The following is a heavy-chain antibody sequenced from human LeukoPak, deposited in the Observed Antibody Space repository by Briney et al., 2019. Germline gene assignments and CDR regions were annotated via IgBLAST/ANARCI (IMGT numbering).Heavy chain of an antibody. CDR3: AAAVAAAPGAY. D-gene: IGHD6-13*01. V-gene: IGHV3-74*01. CDR1: GFTFSSYA. Sequence: PGGSLRLSCAASGFTFSSYAMSWVRQAPGKELVWVARIRGDGRATTYADSVKGRFTISRDNAMSTVFLQMNSLRAEDTAVYYCAAAVAAAPGAYWGQGTLVTVSS. J-gene: IGHJ4*02. CDR2: IRGDGRAT.